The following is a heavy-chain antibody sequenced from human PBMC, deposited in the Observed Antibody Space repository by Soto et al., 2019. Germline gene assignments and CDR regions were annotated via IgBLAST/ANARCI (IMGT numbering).Heavy chain of an antibody. CDR2: IDGDVSTGGSST. CDR1: GFSINSYW. V-gene: IGHV3-74*01. J-gene: IGHJ4*02. CDR3: VRERHGEY. Sequence: EVQLVESGGGLGQPGGSLTISCAASGFSINSYWMPWVRQAPGKGLVWVSRIDGDVSTGGSSTNYADSVKGRFTSSRDNAQSTLYLQMNGLRAEDTAVYYCVRERHGEYWGQGTLVTVSS.